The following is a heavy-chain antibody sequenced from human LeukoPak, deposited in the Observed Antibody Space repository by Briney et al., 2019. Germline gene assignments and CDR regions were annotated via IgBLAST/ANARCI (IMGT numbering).Heavy chain of an antibody. V-gene: IGHV1-8*01. CDR2: MNPNSGNT. CDR1: GCTFTSYD. Sequence: ASVKVSCKASGCTFTSYDLNWVRQATGQGLEWIGWMNPNSGNTGYAQRFQGSVTLTRSTSISTAYMELRSLTSEDTAVYYCARDYGGNSGWFDPWGQGTLVTVSS. J-gene: IGHJ5*02. D-gene: IGHD4-23*01. CDR3: ARDYGGNSGWFDP.